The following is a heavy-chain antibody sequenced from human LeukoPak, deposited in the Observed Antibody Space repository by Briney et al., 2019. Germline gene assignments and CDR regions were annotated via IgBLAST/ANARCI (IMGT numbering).Heavy chain of an antibody. D-gene: IGHD2-15*01. CDR3: ASLSNRYCSGGSCYPFDY. CDR1: GFTFSSYS. J-gene: IGHJ4*02. V-gene: IGHV3-48*01. Sequence: GGSLRLSCAASGFTFSSYSMNWVRQAPGKGLEWVSYISSSSSTIYYADSVKGRFTISRDNAKNSLYLQMNSLRAEDTAVYYCASLSNRYCSGGSCYPFDYWGQGTLVTVSS. CDR2: ISSSSSTI.